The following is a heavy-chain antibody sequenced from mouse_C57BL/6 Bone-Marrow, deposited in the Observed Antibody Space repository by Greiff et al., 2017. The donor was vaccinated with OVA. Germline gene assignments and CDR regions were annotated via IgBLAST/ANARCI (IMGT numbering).Heavy chain of an antibody. Sequence: QVQLQQPGAELVMPGASVKLSCKASGYTFTSYWMHWVKQRPGQGLEWIGEIDPSDSYTNYNQKFKGKSTLTVDKSSSTAYMQLSSLTSEDSAVYDCARSELLDYWGQGTTLTVSS. CDR3: ARSELLDY. J-gene: IGHJ2*01. V-gene: IGHV1-69*01. CDR2: IDPSDSYT. CDR1: GYTFTSYW.